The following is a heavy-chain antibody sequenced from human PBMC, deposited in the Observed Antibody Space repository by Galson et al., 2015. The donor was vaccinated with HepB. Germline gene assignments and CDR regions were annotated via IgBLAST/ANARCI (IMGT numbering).Heavy chain of an antibody. Sequence: ETLSLTCTVSGGSISNYYWNWIRQPPGKGLEWIGYIYSSGSTYYNPSLRSRITISLDTSKNQFSLQLTSVTAADTALYYCARSTYGGNSVALGYWGQGALVTVSS. CDR2: IYSSGST. D-gene: IGHD4-23*01. J-gene: IGHJ4*02. CDR1: GGSISNYY. CDR3: ARSTYGGNSVALGY. V-gene: IGHV4-59*08.